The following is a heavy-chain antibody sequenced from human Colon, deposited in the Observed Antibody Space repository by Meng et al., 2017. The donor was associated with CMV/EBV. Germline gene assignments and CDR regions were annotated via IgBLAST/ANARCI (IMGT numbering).Heavy chain of an antibody. D-gene: IGHD3-22*01. CDR3: ASPASDDSSGYYYSDGIDV. J-gene: IGHJ6*02. Sequence: ASVKVSCKASGYIFSNFYINWVRQATGQGLEWMGWMNPDSGDTGDAQKFQGSVAIARNTSISTAYMALSSLRSEDTAVYYCASPASDDSSGYYYSDGIDVWGQGTTVTVSS. CDR1: GYIFSNFY. CDR2: MNPDSGDT. V-gene: IGHV1-8*03.